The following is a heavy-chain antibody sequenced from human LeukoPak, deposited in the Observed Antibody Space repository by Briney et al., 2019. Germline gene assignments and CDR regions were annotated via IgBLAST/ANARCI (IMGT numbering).Heavy chain of an antibody. CDR1: GFSFSSYG. D-gene: IGHD2-2*01. V-gene: IGHV3-30*03. J-gene: IGHJ4*02. CDR2: ILRDGSNQ. Sequence: PGGSLRLSCAASGFSFSSYGMHWVGQAPGKVLQLVAVILRDGSNQYYSDSVKGRFTISRDNSKNTLYLQMNSLRAEDTAVYYCAAPFPNVVPAAIDYWGQGTLVTVSS. CDR3: AAPFPNVVPAAIDY.